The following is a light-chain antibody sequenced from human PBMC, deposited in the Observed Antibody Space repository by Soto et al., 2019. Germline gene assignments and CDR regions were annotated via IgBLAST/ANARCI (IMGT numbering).Light chain of an antibody. Sequence: QSALTQPASVSGSPGQSITISCTGTSSDVGGYNYVSWYQQHPGKAPKLMIYDVSNRPSGVSNRFSGSKSGNTASLTISGLQAEDEADYYCSSYTSSSTPVFGGGTKVTAL. CDR3: SSYTSSSTPV. V-gene: IGLV2-14*01. CDR2: DVS. CDR1: SSDVGGYNY. J-gene: IGLJ2*01.